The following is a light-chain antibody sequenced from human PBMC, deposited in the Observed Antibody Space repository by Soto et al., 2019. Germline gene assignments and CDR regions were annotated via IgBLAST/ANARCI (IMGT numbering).Light chain of an antibody. CDR3: CSYTTSYTWV. J-gene: IGLJ3*02. Sequence: QSALTQPASVSGSPGQSISISCTGTSSDVGVHNFVSWYQHHPGKAPKVLIYGGTNRPSGVSHRFSGSKSGNTASLTISVLQAEDEADYYCCSYTTSYTWVFGGGTKLTVL. CDR2: GGT. CDR1: SSDVGVHNF. V-gene: IGLV2-14*03.